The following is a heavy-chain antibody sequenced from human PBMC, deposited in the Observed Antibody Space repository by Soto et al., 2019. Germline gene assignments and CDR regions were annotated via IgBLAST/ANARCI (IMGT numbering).Heavy chain of an antibody. CDR2: IKSKADGGTT. CDR1: GLPFTNAW. D-gene: IGHD2-21*01. V-gene: IGHV3-15*01. CDR3: TTVYSNREHFFDH. J-gene: IGHJ4*02. Sequence: EVQLVESGGGLVKPGGSLRLSCAASGLPFTNAWMSWVRQAPGKGLEWVGRIKSKADGGTTYYAAPVKGRFTISRDDSKTPLYLQMNSLKTEDTAVYYCTTVYSNREHFFDHWGQGTLVSVSS.